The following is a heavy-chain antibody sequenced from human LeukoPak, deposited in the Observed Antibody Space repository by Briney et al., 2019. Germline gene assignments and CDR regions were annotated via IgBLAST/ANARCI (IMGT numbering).Heavy chain of an antibody. D-gene: IGHD2-15*01. CDR2: ISRSSSYR. Sequence: PGGSLRLSCAASGFTFSSYGMHWVRQAPGKGLEWVSSISRSSSYRYYADSVKGRFTISRDNAKNSLYLQMNSLRAEDTAVYYCARDYCSGVSCYYFDYWGQGTLVTVSS. CDR3: ARDYCSGVSCYYFDY. J-gene: IGHJ4*02. V-gene: IGHV3-21*01. CDR1: GFTFSSYG.